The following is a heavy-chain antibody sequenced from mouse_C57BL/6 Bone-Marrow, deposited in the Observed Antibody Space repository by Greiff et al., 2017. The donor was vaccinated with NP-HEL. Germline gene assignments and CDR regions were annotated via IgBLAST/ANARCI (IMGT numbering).Heavy chain of an antibody. J-gene: IGHJ3*01. CDR3: ARSATDSTTGGFAY. Sequence: QVQLQQPGAELVRPGTSVKLSCKASGYTFTSYWMHWVKQRPGQGLEWIGVIDPSDSYTNYNQKFKGKATLTVDTSSSTAYMQLSSLTSEDSAVYYCARSATDSTTGGFAYWGQGTLVTVSA. D-gene: IGHD1-1*01. CDR2: IDPSDSYT. CDR1: GYTFTSYW. V-gene: IGHV1-59*01.